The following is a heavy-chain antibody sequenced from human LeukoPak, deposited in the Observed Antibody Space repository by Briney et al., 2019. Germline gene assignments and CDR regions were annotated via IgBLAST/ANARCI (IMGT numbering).Heavy chain of an antibody. CDR1: GGSFSGYY. D-gene: IGHD2-2*01. CDR3: AREGWRGVPAHFDY. J-gene: IGHJ4*02. CDR2: IKHSGST. Sequence: PSETLSLTCAVYGGSFSGYYWSWIRQPPGKGLEWIGEIKHSGSTNYNPSLKSRVTISVDTAKNQFSLKLSSVTAADTAVYYCAREGWRGVPAHFDYWGQGTLVTVSS. V-gene: IGHV4-34*01.